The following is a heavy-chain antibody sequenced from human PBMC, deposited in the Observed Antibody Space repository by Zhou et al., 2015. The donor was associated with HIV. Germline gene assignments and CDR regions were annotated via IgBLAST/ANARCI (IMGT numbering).Heavy chain of an antibody. CDR1: GFTFHDHA. J-gene: IGHJ4*02. V-gene: IGHV3-9*01. CDR2: ISWNGGRT. CDR3: VRTYGSGYTEDFDF. Sequence: EVQLVESGGGLVQPGRSLRLSCGASGFTFHDHAMHWVRQAPGRGLEWVSGISWNGGRTGYADSVKGRFTVSRDSARNSLYLQMDSLGVEDTAIYYCVRTYGSGYTEDFDFWGQGTLVTVSS. D-gene: IGHD3-22*01.